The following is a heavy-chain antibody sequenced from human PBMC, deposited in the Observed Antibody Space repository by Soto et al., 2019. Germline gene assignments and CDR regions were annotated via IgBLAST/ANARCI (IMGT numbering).Heavy chain of an antibody. CDR1: GGTFSSYT. V-gene: IGHV1-69*04. J-gene: IGHJ5*02. D-gene: IGHD3-16*01. Sequence: SVKVSCKASGGTFSSYTISWVRQAPGQGLEWMGRIIPILGIANYAQKFQGGVTITADKSTSTAYMELSSLRSEDTAVYYCARDIEFGVSDWFDPWGQGTLVTVSS. CDR3: ARDIEFGVSDWFDP. CDR2: IIPILGIA.